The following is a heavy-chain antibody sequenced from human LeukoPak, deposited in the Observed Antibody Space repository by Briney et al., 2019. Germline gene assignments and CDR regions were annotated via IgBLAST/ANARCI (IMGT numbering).Heavy chain of an antibody. CDR1: GFTFSSYA. J-gene: IGHJ4*02. D-gene: IGHD3-16*01. Sequence: PGGSLRLSCAASGFTFSSYAMHWVRQAPGKGLEWVSYISSSGSTIYYADSVKGRFTISRDNAKNSLYLQMNSLRAEDTAVYYCARDTYDYVWGSYDYWGQGTLVTVSS. CDR2: ISSSGSTI. V-gene: IGHV3-48*03. CDR3: ARDTYDYVWGSYDY.